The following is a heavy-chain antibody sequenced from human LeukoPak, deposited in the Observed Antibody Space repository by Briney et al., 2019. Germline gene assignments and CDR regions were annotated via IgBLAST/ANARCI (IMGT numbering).Heavy chain of an antibody. Sequence: PGGSLRLSCAASGFTFSSYSMNWVRQAPGKGLEWVSSISSSSSYIYYADSVKGRFTISRDNAKSSLYLQMNSLRAEDTAVYYCASNYYGSGSSIGARDYWGQGTLVTVSS. D-gene: IGHD3-10*01. CDR1: GFTFSSYS. CDR3: ASNYYGSGSSIGARDY. J-gene: IGHJ4*02. CDR2: ISSSSSYI. V-gene: IGHV3-21*01.